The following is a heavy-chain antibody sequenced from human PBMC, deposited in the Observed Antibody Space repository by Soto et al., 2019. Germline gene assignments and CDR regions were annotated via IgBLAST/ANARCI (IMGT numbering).Heavy chain of an antibody. J-gene: IGHJ4*02. V-gene: IGHV3-23*01. CDR3: ARVPSAYIWGSYLRYCDS. Sequence: EVQLLESGGGLVQPGGSLRLSCAASGFTFSSFAMNWVRQAPGKGLEWVSAISGSSGHTYYADSVKGRFIISRDNSKNTLYLQMDSLSADDTAVYYCARVPSAYIWGSYLRYCDSWGQGSLVTVSS. CDR2: ISGSSGHT. CDR1: GFTFSSFA. D-gene: IGHD3-16*02.